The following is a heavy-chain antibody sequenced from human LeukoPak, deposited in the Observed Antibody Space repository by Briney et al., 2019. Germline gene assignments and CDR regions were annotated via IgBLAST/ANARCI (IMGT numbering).Heavy chain of an antibody. V-gene: IGHV3-21*01. J-gene: IGHJ4*02. D-gene: IGHD3-22*01. CDR1: GFTFSSYS. CDR3: ARGWDSSGYYYSFDY. Sequence: GGSLRLSCAASGFTFSSYSMNWVRQAPGKGLEWVSSISSSSSYIYYADSVKGRFTISRDNAKNSMYLQMNSLRAEDTAVYYCARGWDSSGYYYSFDYWGQRTLVTVSS. CDR2: ISSSSSYI.